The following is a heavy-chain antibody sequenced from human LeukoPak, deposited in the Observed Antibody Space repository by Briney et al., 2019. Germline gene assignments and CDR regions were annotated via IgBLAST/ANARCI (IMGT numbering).Heavy chain of an antibody. CDR2: IYYSGST. Sequence: PSETLSLTCTVSGGSISSSSYYWGWIRQPPGKGLEWIGSIYYSGSTYYNPSLKSRVTISVDTSKNQFSLKLSSVTAADTAVYYCARGRHYYDSSGYEYWGQGTLVTVSS. D-gene: IGHD3-22*01. V-gene: IGHV4-39*07. CDR1: GGSISSSSYY. CDR3: ARGRHYYDSSGYEY. J-gene: IGHJ4*02.